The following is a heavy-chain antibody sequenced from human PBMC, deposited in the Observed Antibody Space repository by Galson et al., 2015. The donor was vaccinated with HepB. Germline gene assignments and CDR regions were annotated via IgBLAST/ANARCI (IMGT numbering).Heavy chain of an antibody. J-gene: IGHJ4*02. V-gene: IGHV4-34*01. CDR1: GGSFSGYY. D-gene: IGHD3-10*01. CDR3: ARGRGVYDY. CDR2: INHSGST. Sequence: ETLSLTCAVYGGSFSGYYWSWIRQPPGKGLEWIGEINHSGSTNYNPSLKSRVTISVDTSKNQFSLKLSSVTAADTAVYYCARGRGVYDYWGQGTLVTVSS.